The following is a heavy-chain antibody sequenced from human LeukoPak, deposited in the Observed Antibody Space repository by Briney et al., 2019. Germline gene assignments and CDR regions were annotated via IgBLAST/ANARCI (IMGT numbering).Heavy chain of an antibody. V-gene: IGHV5-51*01. CDR3: ARQGRWASSSGWFDP. Sequence: GESLKISCKGSGYSFTSYWIDWVRQMPGKGLEWMGIIYPGDSDTRYSPSFQGQVTISADKSISTAYLQWSSLKASDTAMYYCARQGRWASSSGWFDPWGQGTLVTVSS. D-gene: IGHD6-19*01. CDR2: IYPGDSDT. J-gene: IGHJ5*02. CDR1: GYSFTSYW.